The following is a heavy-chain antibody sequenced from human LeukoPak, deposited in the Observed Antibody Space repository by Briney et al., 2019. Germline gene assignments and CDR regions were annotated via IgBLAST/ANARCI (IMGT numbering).Heavy chain of an antibody. V-gene: IGHV7-4-1*02. CDR2: INTNTGNP. J-gene: IGHJ4*02. CDR1: GYTFTSYA. CDR3: ARMHASARWSGELYPDY. Sequence: ASVKVSCKASGYTFTSYAMNWVRQAPGQGLEWMGWINTNTGNPTYAQGFTGRFVFSLDISVSTAYLQISSLKAEDTAVYYCARMHASARWSGELYPDYWGQGTLVTVSS. D-gene: IGHD3-10*01.